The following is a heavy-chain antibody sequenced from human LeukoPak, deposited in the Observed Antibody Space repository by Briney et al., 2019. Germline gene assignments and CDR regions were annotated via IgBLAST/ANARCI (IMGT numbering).Heavy chain of an antibody. D-gene: IGHD3-10*01. CDR1: GGSITSSLYF. CDR3: AKDRGFGEPYMDV. J-gene: IGHJ6*03. CDR2: TTYSGTT. V-gene: IGHV4-39*02. Sequence: SETLSLTCTVSGGSITSSLYFWGWIRQPPGKGLEWIGSTTYSGTTYYNPSLESRVTISVDTSNYHFSLRLTSVTAADTAVYYCAKDRGFGEPYMDVWGKGTTVTVSS.